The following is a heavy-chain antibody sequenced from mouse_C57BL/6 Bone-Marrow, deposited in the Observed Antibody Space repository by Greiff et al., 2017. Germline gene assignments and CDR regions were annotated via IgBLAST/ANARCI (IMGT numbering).Heavy chain of an antibody. D-gene: IGHD1-1*02. CDR3: AKYGLFAY. V-gene: IGHV5-17*01. CDR2: ISRGSSTI. Sequence: EVKLVESGGGLVKPGGSLKLSCAASGFTFSDYGMHWVRQAPEKGLEWVAYISRGSSTIYYADTVKGRSTISRDNAKNTLFLQMSSLRSEDTAMYYCAKYGLFAYWGQGTLVTVSA. J-gene: IGHJ3*01. CDR1: GFTFSDYG.